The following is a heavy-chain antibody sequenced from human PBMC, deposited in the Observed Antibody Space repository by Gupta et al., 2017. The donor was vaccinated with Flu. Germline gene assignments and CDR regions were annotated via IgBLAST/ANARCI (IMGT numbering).Heavy chain of an antibody. CDR2: ISSSRSYI. D-gene: IGHD1-7*01. CDR3: AVENYYY. V-gene: IGHV3-21*01. Sequence: KTWVRQAPGKGLEWVSSISSSRSYIYYADSLKGRFTISRDNANNSLYLQMNSLRAEDSAVYYCAVENYYYWGQGTLVTVSS. J-gene: IGHJ4*02.